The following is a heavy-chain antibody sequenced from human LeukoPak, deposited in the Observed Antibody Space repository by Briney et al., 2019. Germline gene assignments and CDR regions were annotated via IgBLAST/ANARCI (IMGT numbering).Heavy chain of an antibody. D-gene: IGHD3-22*01. CDR1: GFTFSSYA. CDR3: ASDSSGYYYFDY. V-gene: IGHV3-23*01. CDR2: ISGSGGST. Sequence: TGGSLRLSCAASGFTFSSYAMGWVRQAPGKGLEWVSAISGSGGSTYYADSVKGRFTISRDNSKNTLYLQMNSLRAEDTAVYYCASDSSGYYYFDYWGQGTLVTVSS. J-gene: IGHJ4*02.